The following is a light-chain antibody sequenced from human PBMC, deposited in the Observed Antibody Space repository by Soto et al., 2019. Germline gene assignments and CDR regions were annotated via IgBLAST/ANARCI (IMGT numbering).Light chain of an antibody. CDR2: KAS. CDR3: QQYNSYSRT. J-gene: IGKJ1*01. Sequence: IHMTQSPATLSSSLGDRVTITCRASHTITSWMAWYQQKPGKAPKLLIYKASSLESGVPSRFSGSGSGTEFTLTISSLQPDDFATYYCQQYNSYSRTFGQGTKVDI. V-gene: IGKV1-5*03. CDR1: HTITSW.